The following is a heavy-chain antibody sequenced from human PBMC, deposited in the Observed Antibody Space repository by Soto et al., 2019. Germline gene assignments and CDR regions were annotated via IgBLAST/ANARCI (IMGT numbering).Heavy chain of an antibody. V-gene: IGHV3-30*03. CDR3: TRDTGVDFDY. D-gene: IGHD3-3*01. CDR1: GFIFSRYG. J-gene: IGHJ4*02. CDR2: ISYDGGER. Sequence: QVQLVESGGGVVQSGGSLRLSCGGSGFIFSRYGMHWVRQAPGKGLEWVTGISYDGGERFYADSVKGRFTISRDNSKNRLDLQMSSLRPEDTAVYYCTRDTGVDFDYWGQGSLVTVSS.